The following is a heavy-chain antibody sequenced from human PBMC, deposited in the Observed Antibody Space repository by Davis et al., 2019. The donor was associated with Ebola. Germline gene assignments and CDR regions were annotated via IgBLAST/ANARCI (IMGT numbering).Heavy chain of an antibody. J-gene: IGHJ5*02. CDR3: ARSSRFDP. CDR1: GGSFSGYY. Sequence: MPSETLSLTCAVYGGSFSGYYWSWIRQPPGKGLEWIGEINHSGSTNYNPSLKSRVTISVDTSKNQFSLKLSSVTAADTAVYYCARSSRFDPWGQGTLVTVSS. V-gene: IGHV4-34*01. CDR2: INHSGST.